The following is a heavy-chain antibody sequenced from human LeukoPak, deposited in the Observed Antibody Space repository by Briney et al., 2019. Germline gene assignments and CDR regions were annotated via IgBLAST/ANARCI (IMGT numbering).Heavy chain of an antibody. CDR2: INPNSGGT. CDR1: GGTFSSYA. V-gene: IGHV1-2*02. Sequence: GASVKVSCKASGGTFSSYAISWVRQAPGQGLEWMGWINPNSGGTNYAQKFQGRVTMTRDTSISTAYMELSRLRSDDTAVYYRARAGHFDWLLYVDYWGQGTLVTVSS. CDR3: ARAGHFDWLLYVDY. J-gene: IGHJ4*02. D-gene: IGHD3-9*01.